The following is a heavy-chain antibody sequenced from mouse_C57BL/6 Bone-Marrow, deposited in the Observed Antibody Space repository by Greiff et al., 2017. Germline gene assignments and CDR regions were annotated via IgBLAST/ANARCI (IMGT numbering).Heavy chain of an antibody. V-gene: IGHV1-72*01. CDR1: GYTFTSYW. CDR3: ARGGYGPPWFAY. D-gene: IGHD2-2*01. CDR2: IDPNCGGT. Sequence: QVQLQQPGAELVKPGASVKLSCKASGYTFTSYWMHWVKQRPGRGLERIGRIDPNCGGTKYNEKFKSKATLTVDKPSSTAYMQLSSLTSEDSAVYYCARGGYGPPWFAYWGQGTLVTVSA. J-gene: IGHJ3*01.